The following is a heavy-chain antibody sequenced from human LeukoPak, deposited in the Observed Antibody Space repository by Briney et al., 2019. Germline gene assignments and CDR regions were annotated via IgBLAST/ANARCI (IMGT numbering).Heavy chain of an antibody. D-gene: IGHD1-26*01. Sequence: GRSLRLSCAASGFTFSSYGMHWVRQAPGKGLEWVAVISYDGSNKYYADPVKGRFTISRDNSKNTLYLQMNSLRAEDTAVYYCAKSQRWELLRLGYWGQGTLVTVSS. CDR2: ISYDGSNK. CDR3: AKSQRWELLRLGY. V-gene: IGHV3-30*18. CDR1: GFTFSSYG. J-gene: IGHJ4*02.